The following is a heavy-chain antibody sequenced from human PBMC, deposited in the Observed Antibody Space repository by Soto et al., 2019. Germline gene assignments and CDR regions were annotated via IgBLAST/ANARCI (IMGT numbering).Heavy chain of an antibody. J-gene: IGHJ4*02. V-gene: IGHV3-48*02. CDR3: VRGVVVVVGSTAENFDH. CDR2: ISYSGETK. Sequence: GGSLRLSCVTSGFTFTKYSMNWVRQAPGKGLEWVSYISYSGETKYYADSLKGRYAISRDDAKNSVYLQMNSLRDEDTAFYYCVRGVVVVVGSTAENFDHWGQGTLVTVS. D-gene: IGHD2-15*01. CDR1: GFTFTKYS.